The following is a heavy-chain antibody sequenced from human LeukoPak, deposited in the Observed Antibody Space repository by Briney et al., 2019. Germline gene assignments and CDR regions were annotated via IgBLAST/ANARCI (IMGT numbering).Heavy chain of an antibody. CDR2: IYYSGST. Sequence: PSETLSLTCTVSGGSISSGDYYWSWLRQPPGKGLEWIGYIYYSGSTYYNPSLKSRVTISVDTSKNQFSLKLSSVTAADTAVYYCARTQADTMIYAFDIWGQGTMVTVSS. J-gene: IGHJ3*02. D-gene: IGHD3-22*01. CDR1: GGSISSGDYY. V-gene: IGHV4-30-4*01. CDR3: ARTQADTMIYAFDI.